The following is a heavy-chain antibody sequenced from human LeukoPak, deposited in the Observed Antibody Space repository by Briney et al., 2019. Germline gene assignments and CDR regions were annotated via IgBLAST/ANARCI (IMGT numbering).Heavy chain of an antibody. Sequence: GGSLRLSCAAAGFTFSSYSMNWVRQAPGKGLEWVSSISSSSSYIYYADSVKGRFTISRDNAKNSLYLQMNSLRAEDTAVYYCAKLTAVAGSYFDYWGQGTLVTVSS. CDR1: GFTFSSYS. V-gene: IGHV3-21*04. J-gene: IGHJ4*02. CDR2: ISSSSSYI. D-gene: IGHD6-19*01. CDR3: AKLTAVAGSYFDY.